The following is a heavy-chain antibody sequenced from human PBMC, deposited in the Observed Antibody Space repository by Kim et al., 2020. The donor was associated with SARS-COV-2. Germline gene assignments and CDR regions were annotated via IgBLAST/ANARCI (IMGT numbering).Heavy chain of an antibody. Sequence: GGSLRLSCAASGFTFSSYGMHWVRQAPGKGLEWVAVISYDGSNKYYADSVKGRFTISRDNSKNTLYLQMNSLRAEDTAVYYCARGLRYFGWLLYTDYYYGMDVWGQGTTVTVSS. J-gene: IGHJ6*02. CDR2: ISYDGSNK. CDR1: GFTFSSYG. CDR3: ARGLRYFGWLLYTDYYYGMDV. D-gene: IGHD3-9*01. V-gene: IGHV3-33*05.